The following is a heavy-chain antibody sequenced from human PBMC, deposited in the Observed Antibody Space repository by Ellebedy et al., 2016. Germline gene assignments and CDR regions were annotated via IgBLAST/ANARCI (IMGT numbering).Heavy chain of an antibody. V-gene: IGHV3-21*01. Sequence: GGSLRLSXAASGSTFSGYTMNWVRQAPGKGLEWVSSISSSGSNIFYADSVKGRFTISRDNAKNSVYLQMNSLRGEDTAVYYCARGVGGTSLNWFDPWGQGTLVTVSS. D-gene: IGHD3-16*01. CDR1: GSTFSGYT. J-gene: IGHJ5*02. CDR3: ARGVGGTSLNWFDP. CDR2: ISSSGSNI.